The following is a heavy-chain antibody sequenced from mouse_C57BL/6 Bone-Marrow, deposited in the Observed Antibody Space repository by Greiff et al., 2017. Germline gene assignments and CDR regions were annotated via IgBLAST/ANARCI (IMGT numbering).Heavy chain of an antibody. CDR2: IYPGSGSP. Sequence: VQLQQPGAELVKPGASVTMSCKASGYTFTSYWITWVKQRPGQGLEWIGDIYPGSGSPNYNEKFKSKATLTVDTSSSTAYMQLSSLTSEDSAVYYCARPYHSDYCYFDVRGTGATGTVFS. CDR3: ARPYHSDYCYFDV. V-gene: IGHV1-55*01. D-gene: IGHD2-12*01. J-gene: IGHJ1*03. CDR1: GYTFTSYW.